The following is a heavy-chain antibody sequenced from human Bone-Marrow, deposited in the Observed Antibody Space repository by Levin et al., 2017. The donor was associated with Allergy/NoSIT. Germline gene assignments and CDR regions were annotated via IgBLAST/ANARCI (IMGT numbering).Heavy chain of an antibody. CDR2: ISSSGSTI. CDR3: ARYATVGGYVFI. J-gene: IGHJ3*02. Sequence: GGSLRLSCAASGFTFSSYEMNWVRQAPGKGLEWVSYISSSGSTIYYADSVKGRFTISRDNAKNSLYLQMNSLRAEDTAVYYCARYATVGGYVFIWGQGTMVTVSS. V-gene: IGHV3-48*03. CDR1: GFTFSSYE. D-gene: IGHD5-12*01.